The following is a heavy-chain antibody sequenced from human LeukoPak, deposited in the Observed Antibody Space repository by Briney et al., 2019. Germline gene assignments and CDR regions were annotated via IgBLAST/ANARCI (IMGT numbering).Heavy chain of an antibody. Sequence: ASVKVSCKASGYTFISYGIIWVRQAPGQGLEWMGGIIPIFGTANYAQKFQGRVTITADKSTSTAYMELSSLRSEDTAVYYCARSSIIAAAGPYYFDYWGQGTLVTVSS. CDR3: ARSSIIAAAGPYYFDY. V-gene: IGHV1-69*06. CDR2: IIPIFGTA. J-gene: IGHJ4*02. CDR1: GYTFISYG. D-gene: IGHD6-13*01.